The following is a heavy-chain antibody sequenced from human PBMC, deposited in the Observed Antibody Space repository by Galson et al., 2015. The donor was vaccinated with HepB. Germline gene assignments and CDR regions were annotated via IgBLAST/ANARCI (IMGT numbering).Heavy chain of an antibody. CDR1: GFTFSTYT. J-gene: IGHJ4*02. CDR2: ISGSSSVR. D-gene: IGHD4-17*01. V-gene: IGHV3-21*01. Sequence: SLRLSCAASGFTFSTYTMHWVRQAPGGGLEWVSCISGSSSVRYYADSVKGRLTISRDNARNTVYLQMNSLRAEDTAIYYCAREPSGDGYIDYWGQGTLVTVSS. CDR3: AREPSGDGYIDY.